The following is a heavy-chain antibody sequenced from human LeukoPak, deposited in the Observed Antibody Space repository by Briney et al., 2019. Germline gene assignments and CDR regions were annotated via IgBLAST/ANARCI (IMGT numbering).Heavy chain of an antibody. CDR3: AKGGGGVLAS. D-gene: IGHD3-16*01. J-gene: IGHJ4*02. Sequence: GGSLRLSCAASGFTFSSYAMTWVRQAPGKGLEWVSAISGSGGSTYYADSVKGRFTISRDNSKNTLFLQMNSLKADDTAVYYCAKGGGGVLASWGQGTLVTVSS. CDR1: GFTFSSYA. CDR2: ISGSGGST. V-gene: IGHV3-23*01.